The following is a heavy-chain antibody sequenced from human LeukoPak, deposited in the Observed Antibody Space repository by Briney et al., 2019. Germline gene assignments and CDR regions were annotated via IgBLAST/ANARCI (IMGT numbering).Heavy chain of an antibody. CDR2: INPNSGGT. CDR1: GYTFTDYY. D-gene: IGHD3-22*01. J-gene: IGHJ4*02. CDR3: ARGGNSAYSIGY. V-gene: IGHV1-2*06. Sequence: ASVKVSCKASGYTFTDYYMHWVRQAPGQGLAWMGRINPNSGGTSYAQKFQGGVTMTRDTSISTAYMELSRLRSDDTAVYYCARGGNSAYSIGYWGQGTLATVSS.